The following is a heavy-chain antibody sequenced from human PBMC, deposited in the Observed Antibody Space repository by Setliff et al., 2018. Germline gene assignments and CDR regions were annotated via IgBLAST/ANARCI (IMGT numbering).Heavy chain of an antibody. V-gene: IGHV3-7*01. CDR1: GFTFSSLW. Sequence: GGSLRLSCSASGFTFSSLWMAWVRQAPGKGLEWVANINQRGSDQFYVESVKGRFTISRDNAKNSLYLQMNSLRTEDTAVYYCFGAGTCSYWGQGTLVTVSS. J-gene: IGHJ4*02. D-gene: IGHD3-10*01. CDR3: FGAGTCSY. CDR2: INQRGSDQ.